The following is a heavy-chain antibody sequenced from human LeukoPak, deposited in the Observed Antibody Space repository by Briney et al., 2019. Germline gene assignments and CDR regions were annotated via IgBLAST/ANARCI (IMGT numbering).Heavy chain of an antibody. CDR1: GYSFTDYY. J-gene: IGHJ4*02. Sequence: ASVKVSCKTSGYSFTDYYIHWVRQAPGQGLEWMGWIVPNSGGTNYAQKLQGRVTMTRDTSIRTAYTDLSRLTYDDTAVYYCATLGATSFDYWGQGTLVTVSP. CDR2: IVPNSGGT. D-gene: IGHD5-12*01. CDR3: ATLGATSFDY. V-gene: IGHV1-2*02.